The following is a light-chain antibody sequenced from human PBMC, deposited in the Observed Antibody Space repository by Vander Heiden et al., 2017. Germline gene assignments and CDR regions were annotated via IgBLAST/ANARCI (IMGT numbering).Light chain of an antibody. Sequence: DIQLTQSPSSLSASVGDRVTITCQASQDISKYLNWYQQKPGKAPKHLIYDASKLETGVPSRFSGSGSGTDFTFTISSLQPEDIATYYCQQYDNLLTFGGGTKVEIK. CDR1: QDISKY. V-gene: IGKV1-33*01. J-gene: IGKJ4*01. CDR3: QQYDNLLT. CDR2: DAS.